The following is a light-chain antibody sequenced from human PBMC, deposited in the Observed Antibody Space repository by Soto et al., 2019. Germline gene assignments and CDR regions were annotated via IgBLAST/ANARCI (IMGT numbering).Light chain of an antibody. CDR1: QSISSY. CDR2: AAS. V-gene: IGKV1-39*01. Sequence: DIQMTQSPSSMSASVGDRVAITFRSSQSISSYLNWYQQKPGKAPKLLIYAASNLQSGVPSRFSGSGSGTDFTLTISSLQPEDFATYFCQQSYSTPPWTFGQGTKVDIK. J-gene: IGKJ1*01. CDR3: QQSYSTPPWT.